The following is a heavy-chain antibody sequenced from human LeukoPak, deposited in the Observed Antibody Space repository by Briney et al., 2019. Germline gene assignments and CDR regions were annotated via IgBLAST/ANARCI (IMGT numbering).Heavy chain of an antibody. D-gene: IGHD3-22*01. CDR3: ARDAYYYDSGQTTDHHAFDI. Sequence: ASVKVSCKASGYTFTGYYMHWVRQAPGQGLEWMGWINPNSGGTNYAQKFQGRVTMTRDTSISTAYMELSRLRSDDTAVYYCARDAYYYDSGQTTDHHAFDIWGQGTMVTVSS. V-gene: IGHV1-2*02. CDR2: INPNSGGT. CDR1: GYTFTGYY. J-gene: IGHJ3*02.